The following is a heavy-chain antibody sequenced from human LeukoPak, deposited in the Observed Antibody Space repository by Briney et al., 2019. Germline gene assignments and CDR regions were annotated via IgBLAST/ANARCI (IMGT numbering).Heavy chain of an antibody. D-gene: IGHD6-13*01. J-gene: IGHJ4*02. CDR1: GGSISSSSYY. CDR3: ARGVIAAAGEFDY. Sequence: PSETLSLTCTVSGGSISSSSYYWGWIRQPPGKGLEWIGYIYYSGSTNYNPSLKSRVTISVDTSKNQFSLKLSSVTAADTAVYYCARGVIAAAGEFDYWGQGTLVTVSS. CDR2: IYYSGST. V-gene: IGHV4-61*05.